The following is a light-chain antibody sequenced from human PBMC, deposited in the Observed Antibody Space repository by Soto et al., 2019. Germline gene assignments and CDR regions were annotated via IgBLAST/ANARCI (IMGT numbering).Light chain of an antibody. CDR1: ESIRTW. V-gene: IGKV1-5*01. CDR3: QQSYSTPIT. Sequence: DIQMTQSPSTLSASVGDRVTITCRASESIRTWLAWYQHKPGKAPKFLIYDASTLESGVPSRFSGSGSGTEFTLTMSSLQPEDFATYYCQQSYSTPITFGQGTRLEIK. CDR2: DAS. J-gene: IGKJ5*01.